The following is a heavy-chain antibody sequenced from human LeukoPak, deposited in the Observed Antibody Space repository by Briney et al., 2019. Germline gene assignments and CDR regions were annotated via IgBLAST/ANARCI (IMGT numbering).Heavy chain of an antibody. Sequence: SVKVSCKASGGTFSSYAISWVRQAPGQGLEWMGGIIPIFGTANYAQKFQGRVTITTDESTSTAYMELSSLRSEDTAVYYCASYSGSYYTPDFYYYYMDVWGKGTTVTVSS. CDR2: IIPIFGTA. CDR1: GGTFSSYA. J-gene: IGHJ6*03. CDR3: ASYSGSYYTPDFYYYYMDV. V-gene: IGHV1-69*05. D-gene: IGHD1-26*01.